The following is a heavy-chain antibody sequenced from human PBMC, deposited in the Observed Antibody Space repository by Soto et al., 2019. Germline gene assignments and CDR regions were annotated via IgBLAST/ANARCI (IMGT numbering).Heavy chain of an antibody. D-gene: IGHD3-10*01. CDR2: VNPILSMS. J-gene: IGHJ4*02. V-gene: IGHV1-69*04. Sequence: QVQLVQSGAEVKRPGSSVKVSCKASGDTFSFYSINWVRQAPGLGLEWMGRVNPILSMSNYAQRFQGRVTMTADKSTSTAYMELSGLRSEDTAMYYCATSYGSGYRAFDYWGQGPWSPSP. CDR1: GDTFSFYS. CDR3: ATSYGSGYRAFDY.